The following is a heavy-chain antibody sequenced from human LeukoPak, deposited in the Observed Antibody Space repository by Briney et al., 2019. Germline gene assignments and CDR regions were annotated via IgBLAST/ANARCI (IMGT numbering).Heavy chain of an antibody. D-gene: IGHD6-19*01. CDR1: GFTFSSYA. CDR2: ISGSGGST. CDR3: AKDGGVIAVAARRYAFDI. V-gene: IGHV3-23*01. J-gene: IGHJ3*02. Sequence: PGGSLRLSCAASGFTFSSYAMSWVRQAPGKGLEWVSAISGSGGSTYYADSVKGRFTISRDNSKNTLYLQMNSLRAEDTAVYYCAKDGGVIAVAARRYAFDIWGQGTMVTVSS.